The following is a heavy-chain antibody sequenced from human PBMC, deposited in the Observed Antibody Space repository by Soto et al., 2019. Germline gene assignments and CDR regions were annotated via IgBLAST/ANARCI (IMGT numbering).Heavy chain of an antibody. D-gene: IGHD6-13*01. Sequence: PSETLSLTCTVSGGSISSSSYYWGWIRQPPGKGLEWIGSIYYSGSTYYNPSLKSRVTISVDTSKNQFSLKLSSVTAADTAVYYCARSRHSSSWYKNYFDYWGQGTLVTVSS. CDR3: ARSRHSSSWYKNYFDY. J-gene: IGHJ4*02. CDR1: GGSISSSSYY. V-gene: IGHV4-39*01. CDR2: IYYSGST.